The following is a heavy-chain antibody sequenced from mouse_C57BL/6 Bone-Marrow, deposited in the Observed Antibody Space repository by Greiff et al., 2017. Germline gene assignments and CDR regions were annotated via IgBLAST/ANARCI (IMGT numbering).Heavy chain of an antibody. D-gene: IGHD1-1*01. CDR2: IYPGSGNT. J-gene: IGHJ1*03. V-gene: IGHV1-76*01. CDR3: ARASYGSMDFDV. Sequence: QVQLQQSGAELVRPGASVKLSCKASGYTFTDYYINWVKQRPGQGLEWIARIYPGSGNTYYNEKFKGKATLTAEKSSSTAYMQLSSLTSEDSAVYFCARASYGSMDFDVWGTGTTVTVSS. CDR1: GYTFTDYY.